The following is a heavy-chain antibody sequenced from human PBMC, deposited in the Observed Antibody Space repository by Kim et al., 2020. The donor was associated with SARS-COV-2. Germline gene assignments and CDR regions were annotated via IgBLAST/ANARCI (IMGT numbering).Heavy chain of an antibody. J-gene: IGHJ3*02. V-gene: IGHV3-21*01. CDR2: ISSSSSYI. CDR1: GFTFSSYS. CDR3: ARDLSGYDPSRDDDAFDI. D-gene: IGHD5-12*01. Sequence: GGSLRLSCAASGFTFSSYSMNWVRQAPGKGLEWVSSISSSSSYIYYADSVKGRFTISRDNAKNSLYLQMNSLRAEDTAVYYCARDLSGYDPSRDDDAFDIWGQGTMVTVSS.